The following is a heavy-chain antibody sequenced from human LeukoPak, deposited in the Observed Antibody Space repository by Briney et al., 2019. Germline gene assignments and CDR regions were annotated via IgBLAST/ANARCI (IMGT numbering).Heavy chain of an antibody. CDR3: ARDLDIVVVAAVLRHFGLDV. V-gene: IGHV1-18*01. CDR2: ISSYYANT. D-gene: IGHD2-15*01. Sequence: ASVKVSCKASGYTFTSYGISWVRQAPGQGLEWMGWISSYYANTNYAQKFQGRVTMTTDTSTSTVYMDLRNLRSDDTAVYYCARDLDIVVVAAVLRHFGLDVWGQGTTVTVSS. J-gene: IGHJ6*02. CDR1: GYTFTSYG.